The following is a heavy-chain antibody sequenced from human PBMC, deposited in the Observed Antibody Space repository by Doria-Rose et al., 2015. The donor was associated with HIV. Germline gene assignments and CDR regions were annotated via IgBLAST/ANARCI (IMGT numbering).Heavy chain of an antibody. Sequence: GGGLVKSGGSLRLSCAASGFSFNTYSMNWVRQAPGRGLEWVSSITSNSLYIYYADSVKGRFTVSRNNAKNSLYLQMNGLRAEDTAVYHCAREPYDSSGYYSLPDAFDFWGQGTMVTVSP. D-gene: IGHD3-22*01. V-gene: IGHV3-21*01. CDR2: ITSNSLYI. CDR3: AREPYDSSGYYSLPDAFDF. J-gene: IGHJ3*01. CDR1: GFSFNTYS.